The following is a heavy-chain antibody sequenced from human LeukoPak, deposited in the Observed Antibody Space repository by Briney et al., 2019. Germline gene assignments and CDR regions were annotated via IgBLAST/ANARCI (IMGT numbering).Heavy chain of an antibody. J-gene: IGHJ4*02. Sequence: GGSLRLSCAASGFTVSSNYISWVRQAPGKGLEWVSVIYSGGSTYYADSVKGRFTISRDNSKNTLYLQMNSLRAEDTAVYYCARGPQPMTPLDYWGQGTLVTVSS. CDR1: GFTVSSNY. CDR2: IYSGGST. D-gene: IGHD3-22*01. CDR3: ARGPQPMTPLDY. V-gene: IGHV3-66*01.